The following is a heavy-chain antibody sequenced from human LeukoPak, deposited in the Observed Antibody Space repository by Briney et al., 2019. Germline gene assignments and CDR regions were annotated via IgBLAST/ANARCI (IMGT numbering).Heavy chain of an antibody. CDR2: IYSGGNT. Sequence: GGSLRLSCAASGFTVSSNYMSWVRQAPGKGLEWVSVIYSGGNTNYADSVKGRFTISRDNAKNTLYLQMNSLRAEDTAVYYCARDKAGGLDYWGQGTLVTVSS. J-gene: IGHJ4*02. CDR1: GFTVSSNY. V-gene: IGHV3-53*01. D-gene: IGHD3-16*01. CDR3: ARDKAGGLDY.